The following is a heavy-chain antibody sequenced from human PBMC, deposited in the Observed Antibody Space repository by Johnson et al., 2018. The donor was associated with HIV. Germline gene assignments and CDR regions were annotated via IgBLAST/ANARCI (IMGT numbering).Heavy chain of an antibody. D-gene: IGHD3-9*01. CDR3: AKPFPRWFDPLETAFDI. V-gene: IGHV3-30*02. J-gene: IGHJ3*02. CDR1: GFTFSSYG. CDR2: IRSDGSNK. Sequence: QVQLVESGGGVVQPGGSLRLSCAASGFTFSSYGMHWVRQAPGKGLEWVAFIRSDGSNKYYADSVKGRCTMSRDNSKNTLYLQMKSLRPEDTAVYYCAKPFPRWFDPLETAFDIWGQGTMVTVSS.